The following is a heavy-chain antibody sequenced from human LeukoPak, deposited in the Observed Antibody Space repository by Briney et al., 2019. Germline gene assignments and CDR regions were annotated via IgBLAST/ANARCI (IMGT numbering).Heavy chain of an antibody. CDR1: GFTFSNAW. D-gene: IGHD6-13*01. J-gene: IGHJ5*02. V-gene: IGHV3-15*01. CDR3: TRREYSSSSNWFDP. Sequence: GGSLRLSCAASGFTFSNAWMSWVRQAPGKGLEWVGRIKSKTDGGTTDYAAPVKGRFTISRDDSKNTLYLQMNSLKTEDTAVYYCTRREYSSSSNWFDPWGQGTLVTVSS. CDR2: IKSKTDGGTT.